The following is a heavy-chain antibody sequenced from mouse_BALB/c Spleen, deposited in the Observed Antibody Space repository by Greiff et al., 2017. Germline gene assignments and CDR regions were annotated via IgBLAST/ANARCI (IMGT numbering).Heavy chain of an antibody. V-gene: IGHV5-6-3*01. CDR3: AREPEYYAMDY. CDR1: GFTFSSYG. Sequence: EVKLVESGGGLVQPGGSLKLSCAASGFTFSSYGMSWVRQTPDKRLELVATINSNGGSTYYPDSVKGRFTISRDNAKNTLYLQMSSLKSEDTAMYYCAREPEYYAMDYWGQGTSVTVSS. J-gene: IGHJ4*01. CDR2: INSNGGST.